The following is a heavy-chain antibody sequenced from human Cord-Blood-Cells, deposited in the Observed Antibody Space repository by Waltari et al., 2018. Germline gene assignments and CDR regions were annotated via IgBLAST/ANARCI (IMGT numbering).Heavy chain of an antibody. D-gene: IGHD6-13*01. Sequence: QVQLQQWGAGLLKHSETLSLTCAVYGGSCSAYSWSWIRQPPGKGLAWIGEINHSGSTNYNPSLKSRVTISVDTSKNQFSLKLGSVTAADTAVYYCARGTAADIDYWGQGTLVTVSS. V-gene: IGHV4-34*01. CDR1: GGSCSAYS. J-gene: IGHJ4*02. CDR2: INHSGST. CDR3: ARGTAADIDY.